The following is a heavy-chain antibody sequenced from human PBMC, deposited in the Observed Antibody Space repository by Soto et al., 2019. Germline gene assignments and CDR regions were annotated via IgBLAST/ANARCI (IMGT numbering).Heavy chain of an antibody. J-gene: IGHJ6*02. V-gene: IGHV3-15*01. D-gene: IGHD3-3*01. CDR2: IRGATEGGTK. Sequence: AGSLSLSCHASGFTFSNAWMSWVRHAHGKGMEWVCLIRGATEGGTKDYDAPVKGRFNTLRDDAKNTVYLQMNSLKTEDTCVYYFISPYDFGSGLHYYYYYRMDVWGLGTTVTVSS. CDR3: ISPYDFGSGLHYYYYYRMDV. CDR1: GFTFSNAW.